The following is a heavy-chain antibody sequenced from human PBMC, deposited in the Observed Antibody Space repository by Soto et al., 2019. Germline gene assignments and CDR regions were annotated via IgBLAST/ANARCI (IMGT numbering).Heavy chain of an antibody. CDR1: GGTFSSYA. CDR2: IIPIFGTA. D-gene: IGHD3-10*01. Sequence: ASVKVSCKASGGTFSSYAISWVRQAPGQGLEWMGGIIPIFGTANYAQKFQGRVTITADKSTSTAYMELSSLRSEDTAVYYCARAIVGITMVRGVIMGMDVWGQGTTVTVSS. J-gene: IGHJ6*02. CDR3: ARAIVGITMVRGVIMGMDV. V-gene: IGHV1-69*06.